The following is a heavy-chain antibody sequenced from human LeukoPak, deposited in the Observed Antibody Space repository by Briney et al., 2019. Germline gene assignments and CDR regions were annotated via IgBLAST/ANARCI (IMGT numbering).Heavy chain of an antibody. D-gene: IGHD4-11*01. Sequence: GRSLRLSCAASGFTFRSYGMHWVRLAPGKGLEWVAIISYDGSNEYHADSVKGRFTISRDNSKNTMYLQMNSLRVEDTAVYFCAKDRMTTVTSYYHYFGMDVWGQGTTVTVSS. V-gene: IGHV3-30*18. CDR2: ISYDGSNE. CDR1: GFTFRSYG. J-gene: IGHJ6*02. CDR3: AKDRMTTVTSYYHYFGMDV.